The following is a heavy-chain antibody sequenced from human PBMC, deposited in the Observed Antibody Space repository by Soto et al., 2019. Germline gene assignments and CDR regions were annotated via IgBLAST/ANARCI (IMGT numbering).Heavy chain of an antibody. CDR3: VRQLGNLAF. Sequence: QLQLQESGPGLVKPSETLSLTCTVSGGSISSSSYYWGWIRQPPGKGLEWIGSIYYSGSTYYNPSPKSRATIPVDTSHNHFSLSLSSVTAADTAVYYCVRQLGNLAFSGQGTIVTVSS. J-gene: IGHJ3*01. V-gene: IGHV4-39*02. D-gene: IGHD1-1*01. CDR1: GGSISSSSYY. CDR2: IYYSGST.